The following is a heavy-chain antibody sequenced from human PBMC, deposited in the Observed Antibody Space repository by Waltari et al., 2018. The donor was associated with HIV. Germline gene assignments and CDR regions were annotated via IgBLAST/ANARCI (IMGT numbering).Heavy chain of an antibody. J-gene: IGHJ4*02. CDR1: GYTFTSNA. Sequence: QVQLVQSGYELNKHGASVKVSCKASGYTFTSNAMNWVRQAPGQGLEWMGWVNPKTGNPTYAQDFTGRFVFSLDTSVSTAYLQISSLKAEDTAVYYCARYTSGPFDSWGQGTLVTVSS. D-gene: IGHD6-19*01. CDR3: ARYTSGPFDS. CDR2: VNPKTGNP. V-gene: IGHV7-4-1*02.